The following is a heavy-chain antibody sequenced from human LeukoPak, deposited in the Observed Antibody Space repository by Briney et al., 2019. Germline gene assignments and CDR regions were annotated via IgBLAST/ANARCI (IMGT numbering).Heavy chain of an antibody. V-gene: IGHV4-59*01. Sequence: SETLSLTCAVYGGSFSGYYWSWIRQPPGKGLEWIGYIYYSGSTNYNPSLKSRVTISVDTSKNQFSLKLSSVTAADTAVYYCARVSYDSTLFDYWGQGTLVTVSS. J-gene: IGHJ4*02. CDR2: IYYSGST. CDR3: ARVSYDSTLFDY. D-gene: IGHD3-22*01. CDR1: GGSFSGYY.